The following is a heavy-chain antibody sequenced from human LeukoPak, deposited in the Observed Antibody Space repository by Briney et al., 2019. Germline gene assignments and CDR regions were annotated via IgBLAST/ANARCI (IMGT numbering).Heavy chain of an antibody. V-gene: IGHV4-39*01. Sequence: SETLSLTCTVSGDSISSNSYYWGWIRQPPGKGLEWIGNNYYSGSTYYNPSLKSRVTISVDPSKTQFSLRLNSVTAADTAVYYCARGCPFDYWGHETLVTVSS. D-gene: IGHD2-2*01. CDR2: NYYSGST. J-gene: IGHJ4*01. CDR3: ARGCPFDY. CDR1: GDSISSNSYY.